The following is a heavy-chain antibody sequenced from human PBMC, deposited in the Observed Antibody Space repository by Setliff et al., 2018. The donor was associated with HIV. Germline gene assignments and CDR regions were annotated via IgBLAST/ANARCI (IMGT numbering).Heavy chain of an antibody. V-gene: IGHV4-31*03. CDR2: IYYGGST. Sequence: PSETLSLTCTVSGDSINSGDYYWTWIRHHPGKGLEWIGYIYYGGSTNYNPSLKSRVIISVDSSKNQFFLKLTSVTAADTAMYYCARVSQDLLGAFDIWGQGTMVTVSS. CDR1: GDSINSGDYY. J-gene: IGHJ3*02. D-gene: IGHD7-27*01. CDR3: ARVSQDLLGAFDI.